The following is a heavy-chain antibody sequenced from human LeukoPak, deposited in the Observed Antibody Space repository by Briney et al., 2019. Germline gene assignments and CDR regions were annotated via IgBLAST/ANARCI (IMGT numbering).Heavy chain of an antibody. CDR2: INPSGGST. CDR3: ARSSGWYSYWFDP. D-gene: IGHD6-19*01. CDR1: GYALTSYY. V-gene: IGHV1-46*01. Sequence: GASVKVSCKASGYALTSYYMHWVRQAPGQGLEWMGIINPSGGSTSYAQKFQGRVTMTRDTSTSTVYMELSSLRSEDTAVYYCARSSGWYSYWFDPWGQGTLVTVSS. J-gene: IGHJ5*02.